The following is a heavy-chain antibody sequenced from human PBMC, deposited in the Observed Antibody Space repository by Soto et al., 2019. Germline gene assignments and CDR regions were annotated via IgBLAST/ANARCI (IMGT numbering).Heavy chain of an antibody. V-gene: IGHV4-59*08. Sequence: SETLSLTCTVSGGSISSYYWSWIRQPPGKGLEWIGYIYYSGSTNYNPSLKSRVTISVDTSKNQFSLKLSSVTAADTAVYYCARHAVGYGDYVFDYWGHGTLVTVSS. D-gene: IGHD4-17*01. CDR3: ARHAVGYGDYVFDY. J-gene: IGHJ4*01. CDR1: GGSISSYY. CDR2: IYYSGST.